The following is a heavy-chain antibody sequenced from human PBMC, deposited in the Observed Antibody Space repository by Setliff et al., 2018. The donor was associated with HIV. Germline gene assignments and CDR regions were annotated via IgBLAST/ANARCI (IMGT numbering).Heavy chain of an antibody. CDR1: GGSFSGYY. Sequence: SETLSLTCAVYGGSFSGYYWSWIRQSPGKGLEWIGEINHSGSTKYNPSLKSRVTISVDTSKNQFSLKLSSVTAADTAVYYCARVPPDGYNERYYYYYYMDVWGKGTTVTVSS. V-gene: IGHV4-34*01. D-gene: IGHD5-12*01. CDR2: INHSGST. J-gene: IGHJ6*03. CDR3: ARVPPDGYNERYYYYYYMDV.